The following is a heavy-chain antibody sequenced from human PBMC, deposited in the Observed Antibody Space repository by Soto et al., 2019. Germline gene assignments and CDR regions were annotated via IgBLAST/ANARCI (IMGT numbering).Heavy chain of an antibody. CDR3: AREDPTYYYDSSGYPPDY. J-gene: IGHJ4*02. V-gene: IGHV1-69*08. CDR1: GGTFSSYT. D-gene: IGHD3-22*01. CDR2: IIPILGIA. Sequence: QVQLVQSGAEVKKPGSSVKVSCKASGGTFSSYTISWVRQAPGQGLEWMGRIIPILGIANYAQKFQGRVTITADKSTSTAYMELSSLRSEDRAVYYCAREDPTYYYDSSGYPPDYWGQGTLVTVSS.